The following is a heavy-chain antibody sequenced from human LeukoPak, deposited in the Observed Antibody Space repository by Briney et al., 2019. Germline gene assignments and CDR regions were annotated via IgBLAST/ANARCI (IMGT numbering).Heavy chain of an antibody. CDR3: TTDRGRTELPLFAS. V-gene: IGHV3-15*01. D-gene: IGHD1-26*01. CDR1: GFTFSSAW. CDR2: IKSKTNGGTT. J-gene: IGHJ5*01. Sequence: GGSLRLSCAASGFTFSSAWMGWVRQAPGKGLEWVGRIKSKTNGGTTDYAAPVKVRFTISRDDSKNTLYLQLNSLKTEDTALYYCTTDRGRTELPLFASWGQGTLVTVSS.